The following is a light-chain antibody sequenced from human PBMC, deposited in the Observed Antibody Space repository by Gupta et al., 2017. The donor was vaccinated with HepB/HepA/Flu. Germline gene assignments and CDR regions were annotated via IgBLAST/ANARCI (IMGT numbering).Light chain of an antibody. CDR2: EVS. Sequence: QSALTHPASVSVSPGQSITISCTGTSSDVGSYNLVSWYQQHPGKAPKLMIYEVSKRPSGVSNRFSGSKSANTASLTISGLQAEDEADYYCCSYAGSSTVVFGGGTKLTVL. CDR3: CSYAGSSTVV. V-gene: IGLV2-23*02. J-gene: IGLJ2*01. CDR1: SSDVGSYNL.